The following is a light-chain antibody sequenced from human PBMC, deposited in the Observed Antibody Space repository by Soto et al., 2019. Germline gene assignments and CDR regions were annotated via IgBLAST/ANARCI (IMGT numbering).Light chain of an antibody. CDR1: QWVSKC. CDR3: QQCNNWPPIT. CDR2: DVS. Sequence: EIGLRQAPGTLTLSPGERATLFCRASQWVSKCLAWSQQKPGQAPRLLIYDVSSREPGIPARFSGSGSGTDFTLTISSLEPEDFAVYYCQQCNNWPPITFGQGTRLEIK. V-gene: IGKV3-11*01. J-gene: IGKJ5*01.